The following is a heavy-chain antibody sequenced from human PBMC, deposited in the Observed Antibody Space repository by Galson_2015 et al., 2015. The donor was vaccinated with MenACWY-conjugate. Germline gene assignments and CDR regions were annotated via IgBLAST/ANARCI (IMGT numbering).Heavy chain of an antibody. J-gene: IGHJ5*02. CDR2: IYYSGST. V-gene: IGHV4-59*01. CDR3: ARGSRLTYYYDSSGQNWFDP. D-gene: IGHD3-22*01. Sequence: ETLSLTCTVSGDSINSYYLSWIRQPPGRGPEWIGYIYYSGSTYYNPSLKSRVTISVDTSKNQFSLKLSSVTAADTAVYYCARGSRLTYYYDSSGQNWFDPWGQGTLVTVSS. CDR1: GDSINSYY.